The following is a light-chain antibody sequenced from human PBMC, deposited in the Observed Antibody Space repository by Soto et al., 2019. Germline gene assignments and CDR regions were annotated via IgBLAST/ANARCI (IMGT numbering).Light chain of an antibody. Sequence: EIVLTQSPATPSLSSGERATLSCRASQRVNNYLAWYQQKPGQAPRLLIYDTSNRATGIPDRFSGSGSGTEFTLTISSLQSEDFAVYYCQQRTRWPMTFGQGTRLEIK. CDR3: QQRTRWPMT. V-gene: IGKV3-11*01. CDR2: DTS. J-gene: IGKJ5*01. CDR1: QRVNNY.